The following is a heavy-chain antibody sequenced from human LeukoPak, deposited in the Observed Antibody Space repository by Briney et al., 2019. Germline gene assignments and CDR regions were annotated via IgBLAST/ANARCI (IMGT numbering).Heavy chain of an antibody. D-gene: IGHD4-11*01. CDR2: IYYSGST. CDR1: GGSITSGGYY. Sequence: SETLSLTCTVSGGSITSGGYYWSWIRQHPGKGLEWLGYIYYSGSTYYNPSLKSRLTISLGTSKNHFSLKVSSVTAADTAVYYCARGPVRDYSNYWGQGTLVTVSS. J-gene: IGHJ4*02. V-gene: IGHV4-31*03. CDR3: ARGPVRDYSNY.